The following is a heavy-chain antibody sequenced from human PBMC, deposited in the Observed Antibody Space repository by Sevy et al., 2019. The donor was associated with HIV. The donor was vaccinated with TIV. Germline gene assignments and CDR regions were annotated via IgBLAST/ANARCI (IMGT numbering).Heavy chain of an antibody. CDR1: GFTFSSYA. J-gene: IGHJ4*02. V-gene: IGHV3-30-3*01. CDR3: ARDSIVGATGGDFDY. D-gene: IGHD1-26*01. Sequence: GGSLRLSCAASGFTFSSYAMHWVRQAPGKGLEWVAVISYDGSNKYYEDSVKGRFTISRDNSKNTLYLQMNSLRAEDTAVYYCARDSIVGATGGDFDYWGQGTLVTVSS. CDR2: ISYDGSNK.